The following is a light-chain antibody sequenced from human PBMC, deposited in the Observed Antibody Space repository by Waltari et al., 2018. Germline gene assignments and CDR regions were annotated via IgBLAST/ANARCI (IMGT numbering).Light chain of an antibody. CDR3: QAWDSSTVI. J-gene: IGLJ2*01. V-gene: IGLV3-1*01. CDR1: KLGDKS. Sequence: SYELSQPPSVSMSPGQTASITCSGDKLGDKSVCWYQKKPGQPPVLVIYQDNKRPSGIPERFSGSNSGNTATLTISGTQALDEADYYCQAWDSSTVIFGGGTKLTVL. CDR2: QDN.